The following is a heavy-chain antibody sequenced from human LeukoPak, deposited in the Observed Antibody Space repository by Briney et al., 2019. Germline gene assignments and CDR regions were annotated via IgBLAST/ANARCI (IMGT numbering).Heavy chain of an antibody. CDR2: TYYRSKWYN. CDR3: ARDNGIFGIAAAGTTSLIRVWFDP. D-gene: IGHD6-13*01. J-gene: IGHJ5*02. Sequence: SQTLSLTCAISGDSVSSNSAAWNWIRQSPSRGLEWLGRTYYRSKWYNDYAVSVKSRITINPDTSKNQFSLQLNSVTPEDTAVYYCARDNGIFGIAAAGTTSLIRVWFDPWGQGTLVTVSS. CDR1: GDSVSSNSAA. V-gene: IGHV6-1*01.